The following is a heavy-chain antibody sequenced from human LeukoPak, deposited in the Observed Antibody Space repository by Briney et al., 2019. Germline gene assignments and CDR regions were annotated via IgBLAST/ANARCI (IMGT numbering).Heavy chain of an antibody. Sequence: GGSLRLSCAASGFTFSSYAMHWVRQAPGKGLEWVAVISYDGSNKYYADSMKGRFTISRDNSKNTLYLQMNSLRDEDTAVYSCARPYSSGWYGDFDYWGQGTLVTASS. CDR2: ISYDGSNK. D-gene: IGHD6-19*01. CDR1: GFTFSSYA. CDR3: ARPYSSGWYGDFDY. J-gene: IGHJ4*02. V-gene: IGHV3-30-3*01.